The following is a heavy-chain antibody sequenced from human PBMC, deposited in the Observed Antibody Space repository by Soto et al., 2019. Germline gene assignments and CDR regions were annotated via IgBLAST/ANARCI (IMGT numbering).Heavy chain of an antibody. CDR3: ARDRSNSPDLLDS. Sequence: SETLSLTCSVSGGSIISDEYYWTWIRQPPGGGLEWIGHVYYTGSTSYSPSLKSRLTISVDTSKNQFSLRLNSVSAADTAVYYCARDRSNSPDLLDSWGRGTLVT. V-gene: IGHV4-30-4*01. J-gene: IGHJ4*02. D-gene: IGHD1-1*01. CDR1: GGSIISDEYY. CDR2: VYYTGST.